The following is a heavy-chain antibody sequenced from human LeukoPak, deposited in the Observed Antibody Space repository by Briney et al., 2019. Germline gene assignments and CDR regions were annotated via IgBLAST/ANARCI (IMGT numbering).Heavy chain of an antibody. CDR2: ITYGRNT. D-gene: IGHD3-10*01. CDR1: GGSITSGSFY. Sequence: SETLSLTCTVSGGSITSGSFYWGWIRQPPGKGLEYIGSITYGRNTYYNPSLKSRITISVDTSKNQFSLKLTSMTAADTAVYYCARHADSGFGELALDYWGQGTLVTVSS. V-gene: IGHV4-39*01. CDR3: ARHADSGFGELALDY. J-gene: IGHJ4*02.